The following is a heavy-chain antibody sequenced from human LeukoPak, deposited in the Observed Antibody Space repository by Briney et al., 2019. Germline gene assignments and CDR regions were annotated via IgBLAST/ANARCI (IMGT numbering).Heavy chain of an antibody. D-gene: IGHD5-18*01. CDR3: ARAGYSYGGFDY. Sequence: GASVKVSCKASGYTFTSYGISWVRQAPGQGLEWMGWINPNSGGTNYAQKFQGRVTMTRDTSISTAYMELSRLRSDDTAVYYCARAGYSYGGFDYWGQGTLVTVSS. CDR1: GYTFTSYG. V-gene: IGHV1-2*02. CDR2: INPNSGGT. J-gene: IGHJ4*02.